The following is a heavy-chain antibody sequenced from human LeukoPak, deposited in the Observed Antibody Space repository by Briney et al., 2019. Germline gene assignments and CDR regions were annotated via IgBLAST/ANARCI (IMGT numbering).Heavy chain of an antibody. J-gene: IGHJ3*02. CDR2: ISYDGSNK. CDR3: RRAFDI. CDR1: GFTFSSYG. Sequence: GGSLRLSCAASGFTFSSYGMHWVRQAPGKGLEWVAVISYDGSNKYYADSVKGRFTISRDNSKNTLYLQMNSLRAEDTAVYYCRRAFDIWGQGTMVTVSS. V-gene: IGHV3-30*19.